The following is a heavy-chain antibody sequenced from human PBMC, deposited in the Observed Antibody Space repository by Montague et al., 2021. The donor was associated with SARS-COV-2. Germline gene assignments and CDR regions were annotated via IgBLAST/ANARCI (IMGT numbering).Heavy chain of an antibody. CDR3: ARSESPSYSSSPFDY. J-gene: IGHJ4*02. CDR2: IYYSGST. Sequence: TLSLTCIVSGGSISSGGYYWSWIRQHPGKGLEWIGYIYYSGSTYYNPSLKSPLSISLDTSKNHFSLRLSSVTAADTAVYYCARSESPSYSSSPFDYWGQGTLVTVSS. D-gene: IGHD6-13*01. V-gene: IGHV4-31*01. CDR1: GGSISSGGYY.